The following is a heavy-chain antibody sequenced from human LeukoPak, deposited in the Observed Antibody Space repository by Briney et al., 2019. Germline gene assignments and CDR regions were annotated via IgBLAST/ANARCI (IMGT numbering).Heavy chain of an antibody. J-gene: IGHJ4*02. CDR2: IYYSGNT. V-gene: IGHV4-31*03. CDR1: GGSISTDDYY. Sequence: KASETLSLTCTVSGGSISTDDYYWTWLRQHPGKGLEWIGYIYYSGNTYYNPSLKSRVTISVDTSKNQFSLKLSSVTAADTAVYYCAIYYSSWIDHWGQGTLVTVSS. CDR3: AIYYSSWIDH. D-gene: IGHD6-6*01.